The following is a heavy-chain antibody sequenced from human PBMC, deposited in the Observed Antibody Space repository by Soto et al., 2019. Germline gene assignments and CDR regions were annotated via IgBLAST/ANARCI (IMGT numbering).Heavy chain of an antibody. D-gene: IGHD1-7*01. CDR2: IIPIVGTA. V-gene: IGHV1-69*01. CDR3: ARDRRITGTTYYYYGMDV. J-gene: IGHJ6*02. CDR1: GGTFSSYA. Sequence: QVQLVQSGAEVKKPGSSVKVSCTASGGTFSSYAISWVRQAPGQGLEWMGGIIPIVGTANYAQKFQGRVTITADESTSTAYMELSSLRSEDTAVYYCARDRRITGTTYYYYGMDVWGQGTTVTVSS.